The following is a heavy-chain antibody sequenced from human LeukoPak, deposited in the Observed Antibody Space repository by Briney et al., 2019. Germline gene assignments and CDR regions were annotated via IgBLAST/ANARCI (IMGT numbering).Heavy chain of an antibody. D-gene: IGHD6-19*01. CDR2: IYYSGST. CDR3: ARQGSSGEYMN. Sequence: SETLSLTCTVSGGSISSYYWGWIRQPPGKGLEWIGSIYYSGSTYYNPSLKSRVTISVDTSKNQFSLKLSSVTAADTAVYYCARQGSSGEYMNWGQGTLVTVSS. J-gene: IGHJ4*02. CDR1: GGSISSYY. V-gene: IGHV4-39*01.